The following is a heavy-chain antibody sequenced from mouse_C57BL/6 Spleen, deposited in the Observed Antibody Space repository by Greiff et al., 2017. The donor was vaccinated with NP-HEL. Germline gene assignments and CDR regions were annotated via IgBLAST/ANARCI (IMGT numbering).Heavy chain of an antibody. CDR1: GYTFTDYE. V-gene: IGHV1-15*01. J-gene: IGHJ2*01. D-gene: IGHD1-1*01. CDR2: IDPETGGT. Sequence: VQLVESGAELVRPGASVTLSCKASGYTFTDYEMHWVKQTPVHGLEWIGAIDPETGGTAYNQKFKGKAILTADKSSSTAYMELRSLTSEDSAVYYCTRRALLRFYYFDYWGQGTTLTVSS. CDR3: TRRALLRFYYFDY.